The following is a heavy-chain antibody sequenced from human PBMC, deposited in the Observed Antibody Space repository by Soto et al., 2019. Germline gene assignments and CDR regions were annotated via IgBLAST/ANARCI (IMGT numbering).Heavy chain of an antibody. CDR1: GYSFISYW. J-gene: IGHJ3*02. D-gene: IGHD5-18*01. CDR3: ARGLVDTASTLGFDI. Sequence: GESLKISCKGSGYSFISYWIGWVRQMPGKGLEWMGIIYPGDSDSRYSPSFQGQVSISVDKSISTAYLQWSSLKASDTAMYYCARGLVDTASTLGFDIWGQGTMVTVSS. CDR2: IYPGDSDS. V-gene: IGHV5-51*01.